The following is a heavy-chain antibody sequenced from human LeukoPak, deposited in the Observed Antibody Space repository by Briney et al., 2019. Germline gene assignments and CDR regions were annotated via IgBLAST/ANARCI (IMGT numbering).Heavy chain of an antibody. J-gene: IGHJ4*02. D-gene: IGHD2-2*02. CDR2: IYTSGST. CDR1: GGSISPYY. Sequence: PSETLSLTCTVSGGSISPYYWSWIRQPAGKGLEWIGRIYTSGSTNYNPSLKSRVTISVDTSKNQFSLKLSSVTAADTAVYYCARANVVVPAAIEGYYFDYWGQGTLVTVSS. V-gene: IGHV4-4*07. CDR3: ARANVVVPAAIEGYYFDY.